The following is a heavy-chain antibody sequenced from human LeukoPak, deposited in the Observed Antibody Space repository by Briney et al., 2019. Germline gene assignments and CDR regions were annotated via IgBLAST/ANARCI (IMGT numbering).Heavy chain of an antibody. CDR1: GYSFTSYW. V-gene: IGHV5-51*01. CDR2: IYPGDSDT. D-gene: IGHD4-11*01. J-gene: IGHJ4*02. Sequence: GESLKISCEGSGYSFTSYWIGWVRQMPGKGLEWRGIIYPGDSDTRYSPSFLGQVTISVDKSISTAYLQWSSLKASDTAMYYCARRGSNYEFDYWGQGTLVTVSS. CDR3: ARRGSNYEFDY.